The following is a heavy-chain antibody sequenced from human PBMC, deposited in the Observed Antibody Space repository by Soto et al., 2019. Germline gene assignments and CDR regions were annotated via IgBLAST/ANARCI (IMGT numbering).Heavy chain of an antibody. D-gene: IGHD2-8*01. Sequence: TLSLTCTVSGGSISSGGYYWSWIRQHPGKGLELIGYIYYSGSTYYNPSLKSRVTISVDTSKNQFSLKLSSVTAADTAVYYCARETLIDAFDIWGQGTMVTVSS. J-gene: IGHJ3*02. CDR2: IYYSGST. CDR1: GGSISSGGYY. V-gene: IGHV4-31*03. CDR3: ARETLIDAFDI.